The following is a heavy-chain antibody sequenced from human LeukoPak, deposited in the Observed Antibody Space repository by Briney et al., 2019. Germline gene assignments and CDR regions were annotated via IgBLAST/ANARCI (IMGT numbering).Heavy chain of an antibody. V-gene: IGHV4-30-2*05. D-gene: IGHD4/OR15-4a*01. CDR1: GGSISSGGYY. CDR2: IYHSGST. CDR3: ARDGATGIFEH. Sequence: SQTLSLTCTVSGGSISSGGYYWSWLRQPPGKGLEWVGYIYHSGSTNYNPSLKSRVTISVDTSKNQFSLNLTSVTAADTAVYYCARDGATGIFEHWGQGTLVAVSS. J-gene: IGHJ4*02.